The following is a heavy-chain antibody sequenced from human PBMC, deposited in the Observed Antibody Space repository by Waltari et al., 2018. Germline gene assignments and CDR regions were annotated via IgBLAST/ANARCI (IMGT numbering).Heavy chain of an antibody. Sequence: QVQVWESGGGVVQPGGSLRLACATSGFTFSTYGIHWVRQATGKGMDWVAFKRYNGSKKYYADSVKGRFTISRDNSKNTMYVQMNSLRADDTAVYYCARGRSNSQGDAFDIWGQGTMVTVSS. CDR1: GFTFSTYG. CDR3: ARGRSNSQGDAFDI. J-gene: IGHJ3*02. D-gene: IGHD1-26*01. V-gene: IGHV3-30*02. CDR2: KRYNGSKK.